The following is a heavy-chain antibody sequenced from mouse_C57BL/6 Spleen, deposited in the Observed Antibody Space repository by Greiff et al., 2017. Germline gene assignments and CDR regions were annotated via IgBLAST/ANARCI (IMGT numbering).Heavy chain of an antibody. V-gene: IGHV1-72*01. CDR3: ARNQDHYYGSSYAMDY. Sequence: QVHVKQPGAELVKPGASVKLSCKASGYTFTSYWMHWVKQRPGRGLEWIGRIVPNSGGTKYNEKFKSKATLTVDKPSRTAYMQLSSLTSEDSAVYYCARNQDHYYGSSYAMDYWGQGTSVTVSS. J-gene: IGHJ4*01. D-gene: IGHD1-1*01. CDR2: IVPNSGGT. CDR1: GYTFTSYW.